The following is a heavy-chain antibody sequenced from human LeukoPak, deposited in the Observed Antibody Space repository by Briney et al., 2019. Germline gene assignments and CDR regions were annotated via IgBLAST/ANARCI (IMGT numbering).Heavy chain of an antibody. CDR1: GFTFNTYA. J-gene: IGHJ4*02. Sequence: PGGSLRLSCAASGFTFNTYAMHWVRQAPGKGLEYVSAISDNGDNTYYANSVQGRFTISRDNSKNTLYLQMGSLRAEDMAVYYCARPSYYGSGSPYYFDYWGQGTLVTVSS. V-gene: IGHV3-64*01. CDR3: ARPSYYGSGSPYYFDY. CDR2: ISDNGDNT. D-gene: IGHD3-10*01.